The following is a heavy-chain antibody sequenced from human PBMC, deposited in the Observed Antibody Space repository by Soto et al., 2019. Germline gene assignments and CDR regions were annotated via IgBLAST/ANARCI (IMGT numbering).Heavy chain of an antibody. CDR1: GFTFSSYW. J-gene: IGHJ4*02. V-gene: IGHV3-7*01. CDR2: IKQDGSEK. Sequence: GESLKISCAASGFTFSSYWMSWVRQAPGKGLEWVANIKQDGSEKYYVDSVKGQFTISRDNAKNSLYLQMNSLRAEDTAVYYCASGTGSGTRKPYAVFDYWGQGTLVTVSS. CDR3: ASGTGSGTRKPYAVFDY. D-gene: IGHD3-10*01.